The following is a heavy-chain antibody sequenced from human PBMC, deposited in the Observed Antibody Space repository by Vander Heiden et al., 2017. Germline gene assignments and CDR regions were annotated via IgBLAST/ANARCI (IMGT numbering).Heavy chain of an antibody. CDR1: GFTFGSYG. Sequence: QVQLVESGGGVVQPGRSLRLSCAASGFTFGSYGMHWVRQAPGKGLEWVAVIWYDGSNKYYADSVKGRFTISRDNSKNTLYLQMNSLRAEDTAVYYCARDPFVGFAATPDYWGQGTLVTVSS. CDR3: ARDPFVGFAATPDY. D-gene: IGHD2-15*01. J-gene: IGHJ4*02. V-gene: IGHV3-33*01. CDR2: IWYDGSNK.